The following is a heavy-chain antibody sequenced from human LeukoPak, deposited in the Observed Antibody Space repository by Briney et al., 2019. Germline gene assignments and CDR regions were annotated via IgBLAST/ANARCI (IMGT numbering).Heavy chain of an antibody. CDR3: AKSRRGPMNAFDV. J-gene: IGHJ3*01. CDR2: ISGSGSST. Sequence: PGGSLRLSCGASGFTFNNYAMSWVRQAPGKGLEWVFSISGSGSSTYFADNVKGRFTISRDNSKNTLYLQMNSLRAEDTALYYCAKSRRGPMNAFDVWGQGTLVTVSS. CDR1: GFTFNNYA. V-gene: IGHV3-23*01. D-gene: IGHD2-15*01.